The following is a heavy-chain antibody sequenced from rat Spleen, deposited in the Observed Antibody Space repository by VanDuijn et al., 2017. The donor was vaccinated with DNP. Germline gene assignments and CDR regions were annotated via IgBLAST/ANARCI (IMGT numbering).Heavy chain of an antibody. J-gene: IGHJ4*01. Sequence: EVQLQESGPGLVKPSQSLSLICSVTGYSITSSYRWSWIRKIPGNKLEWMGSINSAGTTKYNPSLKSRISITRDTSKNQLFLQVNSVTTEDTATYHCARWPGYNPPYAMDAWGQGTSVTVSS. D-gene: IGHD1-4*01. CDR3: ARWPGYNPPYAMDA. CDR2: INSAGTT. CDR1: GYSITSSYR. V-gene: IGHV3-3*01.